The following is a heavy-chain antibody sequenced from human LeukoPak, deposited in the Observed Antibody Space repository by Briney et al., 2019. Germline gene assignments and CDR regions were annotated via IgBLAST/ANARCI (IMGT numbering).Heavy chain of an antibody. CDR1: GFTFSSYG. Sequence: PGRSLRLSCAASGFTFSSYGMHWVRQAPGKWLEWVAVISYDGSNKYYADSVKGRFTISRDNSKNTLYLQMNSLRAEDTAVYYCAKERRVRSGSYYHYFDYWGQGTLVTVSS. J-gene: IGHJ4*02. CDR2: ISYDGSNK. D-gene: IGHD1-26*01. CDR3: AKERRVRSGSYYHYFDY. V-gene: IGHV3-30*18.